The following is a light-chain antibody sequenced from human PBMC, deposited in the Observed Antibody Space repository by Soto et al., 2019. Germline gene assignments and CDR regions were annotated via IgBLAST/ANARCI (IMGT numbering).Light chain of an antibody. J-gene: IGKJ1*01. CDR2: DAS. Sequence: EIVLTQSPGTLSLSPGERATLSCRASQSVSSTYLAWYQQKPGQAPRLLIYDASTGATGIPARFSGSGSGTEFTLTISSLQSEDFAVYYCQQYNNWPRTFGQGTKVDIK. CDR1: QSVSSTY. CDR3: QQYNNWPRT. V-gene: IGKV3-15*01.